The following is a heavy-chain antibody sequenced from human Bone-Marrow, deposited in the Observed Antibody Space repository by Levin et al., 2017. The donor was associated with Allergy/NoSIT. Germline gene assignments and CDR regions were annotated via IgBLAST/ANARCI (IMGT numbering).Heavy chain of an antibody. CDR1: GGSFSGYY. Sequence: PSETLSLTCAVYGGSFSGYYWSWIRQPPGKGLEWIGEINHSGSTNYNPSLKSRVTISVDTSKNQFSLKLSSVTAADTAVYYCARALGRKDIVVVPAAQAGDCYYYMDVWGKGTTVTVSS. J-gene: IGHJ6*03. CDR2: INHSGST. CDR3: ARALGRKDIVVVPAAQAGDCYYYMDV. D-gene: IGHD2-2*01. V-gene: IGHV4-34*01.